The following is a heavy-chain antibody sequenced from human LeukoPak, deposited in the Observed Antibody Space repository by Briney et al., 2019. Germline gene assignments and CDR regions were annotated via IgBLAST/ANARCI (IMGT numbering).Heavy chain of an antibody. V-gene: IGHV1-69*02. CDR1: GGTFSSYT. CDR2: IIPILGIA. D-gene: IGHD1-26*01. J-gene: IGHJ4*02. CDR3: ASSRIVGASNFDY. Sequence: ASVKVSCKASGGTFSSYTISWVRQAPGQGLEWMGRIIPILGIANYAQKFQGRVTITAAKSTSTAYMELSSLRSEDTAVYYCASSRIVGASNFDYWGQGTLVTVSS.